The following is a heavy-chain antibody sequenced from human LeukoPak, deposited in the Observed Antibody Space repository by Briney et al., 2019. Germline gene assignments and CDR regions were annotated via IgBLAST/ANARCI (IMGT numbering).Heavy chain of an antibody. V-gene: IGHV1-18*01. CDR1: GYTFTSYG. D-gene: IGHD5-18*01. Sequence: ASVKVSCKASGYTFTSYGISWVRQAPGQGLEWMGWISAYNGNTNYAQKLQGRVTMTTDTSTSTAYMELRSLRSDDTAVYHCARTGRGYSYGLVFYYYMDVWGKGTTVTVSS. J-gene: IGHJ6*03. CDR3: ARTGRGYSYGLVFYYYMDV. CDR2: ISAYNGNT.